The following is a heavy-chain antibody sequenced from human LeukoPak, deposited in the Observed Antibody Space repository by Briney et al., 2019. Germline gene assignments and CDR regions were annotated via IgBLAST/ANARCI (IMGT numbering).Heavy chain of an antibody. V-gene: IGHV3-30-3*01. CDR2: ISYDGTNK. Sequence: GGSLRLSCAASGFTFNNYAMYWVRQAPGKGLEWVAQISYDGTNKYYADSVKGRFTISRDNSKNTLYLQMNSLRAEDTAVYYCANIGIAAAGWIDAFDIWGQGTMVTVSS. CDR3: ANIGIAAAGWIDAFDI. J-gene: IGHJ3*02. D-gene: IGHD6-13*01. CDR1: GFTFNNYA.